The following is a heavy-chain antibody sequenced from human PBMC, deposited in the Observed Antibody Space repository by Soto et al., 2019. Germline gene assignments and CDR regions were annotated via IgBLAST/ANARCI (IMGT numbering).Heavy chain of an antibody. CDR3: ARVKVGATTRRYEYFQH. D-gene: IGHD1-26*01. V-gene: IGHV3-30-3*01. CDR1: GFTFSSYA. Sequence: GGSLRLSCAASGFTFSSYAMHWVRQAPGKGLEWVAVISYDGSNKYYADSVKGRFTISRDNSKNTLYLQMNSLRAEDTTVYYCARVKVGATTRRYEYFQHWGQGTLVTVSS. J-gene: IGHJ1*01. CDR2: ISYDGSNK.